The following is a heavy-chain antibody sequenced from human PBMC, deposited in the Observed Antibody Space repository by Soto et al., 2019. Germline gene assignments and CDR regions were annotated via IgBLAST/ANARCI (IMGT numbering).Heavy chain of an antibody. CDR3: AKDLAATATGGSFDI. D-gene: IGHD1-1*01. V-gene: IGHV3-23*01. CDR1: GFTFSTYA. CDR2: VTNSGSNT. Sequence: GGSLRLSCAASGFTFSTYAMTWVRQAPGKGLEWVSSVTNSGSNTYHADSVKGRFTISRDNSKNMLFLQMNSLRAEDTALYYCAKDLAATATGGSFDIWGQGTMVTVSS. J-gene: IGHJ3*02.